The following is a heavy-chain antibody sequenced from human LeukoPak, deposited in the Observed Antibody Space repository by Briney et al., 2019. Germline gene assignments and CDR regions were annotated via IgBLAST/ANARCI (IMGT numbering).Heavy chain of an antibody. D-gene: IGHD3-16*01. CDR1: GYSCTSYW. V-gene: IGHV5-10-1*01. CDR3: ASGVKENY. J-gene: IGHJ4*02. CDR2: IDPSDSYT. Sequence: GESLKISGEGAGYSCTSYWISLGRHMPGKGLEWMGRIDPSDSYTNYSPSFQGHVTISADKSISTAYLQWSSLKASDTAMYYCASGVKENYWGQGTLVTVSS.